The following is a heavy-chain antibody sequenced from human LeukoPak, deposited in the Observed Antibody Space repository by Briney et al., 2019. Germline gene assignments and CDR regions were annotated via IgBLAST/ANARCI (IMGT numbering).Heavy chain of an antibody. CDR1: GGTFSSYA. CDR2: IIPILGIA. J-gene: IGHJ3*02. D-gene: IGHD6-25*01. V-gene: IGHV1-69*04. Sequence: SVKVSCKASGGTFSSYAISWVRQAPGQVLEWMGRIIPILGIATYAQKFQGRATITADQSPSTAYMELSTLRSEDTAVYSCARNLIAAADAFAIWGQGTMVTVSS. CDR3: ARNLIAAADAFAI.